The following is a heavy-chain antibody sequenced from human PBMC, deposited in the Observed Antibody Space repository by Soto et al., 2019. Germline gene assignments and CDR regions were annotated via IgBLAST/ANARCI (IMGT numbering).Heavy chain of an antibody. V-gene: IGHV4-39*07. CDR1: GGSISSSSYY. CDR3: ARGFYDFWSGYYYYGMDV. CDR2: FYYSGST. J-gene: IGHJ6*02. D-gene: IGHD3-3*01. Sequence: SETLSLTCTVSGGSISSSSYYWGWIRQPPGKGLEWIGSFYYSGSTYYNPSLKSRVTISVDRSKNQFSLKLSSVTAADTAVYYCARGFYDFWSGYYYYGMDVWGQGTTVTVSS.